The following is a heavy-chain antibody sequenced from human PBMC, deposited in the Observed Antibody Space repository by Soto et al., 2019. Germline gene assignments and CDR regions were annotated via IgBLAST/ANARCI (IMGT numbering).Heavy chain of an antibody. J-gene: IGHJ5*02. Sequence: SVKVSCKASGGTFSSYTISWVRQAPGQGLEWMGRIIPILGIANYAQKFQGRVTITADKSTSTAYMELSSLRSEDTAVYYCARGIVVVGHSLYNWFDPWGQGTLVTVSS. CDR3: ARGIVVVGHSLYNWFDP. CDR2: IIPILGIA. D-gene: IGHD2-15*01. CDR1: GGTFSSYT. V-gene: IGHV1-69*02.